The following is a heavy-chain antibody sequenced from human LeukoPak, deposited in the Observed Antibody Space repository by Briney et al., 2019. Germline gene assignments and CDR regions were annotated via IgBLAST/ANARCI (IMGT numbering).Heavy chain of an antibody. CDR3: AKSGYQLLARNWFDP. J-gene: IGHJ5*02. CDR1: GFTFSTYG. Sequence: GGSLRLSCAASGFTFSTYGMHWVRQAPGKGLEWVAVISYDGSNKNYADSVKGRFTISRDNSRNTLDLQMNSLRPEDTAVYYCAKSGYQLLARNWFDPWGQGTTVTVSS. D-gene: IGHD2-2*01. V-gene: IGHV3-30*18. CDR2: ISYDGSNK.